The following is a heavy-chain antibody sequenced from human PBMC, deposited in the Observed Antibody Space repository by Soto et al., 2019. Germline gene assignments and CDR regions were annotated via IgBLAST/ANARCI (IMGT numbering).Heavy chain of an antibody. Sequence: QVQLQESGPGLVKPSETLSLTCTVSGGSVSSGSYYWSWLRQPPGKGLEWLGYIDYSGSTNYNPSRKSRVTISVDTSKNQFSLKLSSVTAADTAVYYCVRVDVNPNDCGDYGGGAEFDYWGQGTLVTGSS. D-gene: IGHD4-17*01. CDR2: IDYSGST. CDR3: VRVDVNPNDCGDYGGGAEFDY. J-gene: IGHJ4*02. V-gene: IGHV4-61*01. CDR1: GGSVSSGSYY.